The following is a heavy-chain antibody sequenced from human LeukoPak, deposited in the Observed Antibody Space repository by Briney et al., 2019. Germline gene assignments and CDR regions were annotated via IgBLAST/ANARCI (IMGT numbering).Heavy chain of an antibody. J-gene: IGHJ3*02. CDR3: AKGPSGLGAFDI. CDR1: GFTFDDYA. Sequence: GRSLRLSCAASGFTFDDYAMHWVGEAPGKGLEWVSGISWNSGSIGYAASVKGRFTISRDNAKNSLYLQMNSLRAEDTALYYCAKGPSGLGAFDIWGQGTMVTVSS. D-gene: IGHD3-3*01. V-gene: IGHV3-9*01. CDR2: ISWNSGSI.